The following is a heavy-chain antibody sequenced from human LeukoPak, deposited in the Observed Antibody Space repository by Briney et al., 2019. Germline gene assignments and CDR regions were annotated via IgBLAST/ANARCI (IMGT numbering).Heavy chain of an antibody. D-gene: IGHD2-21*02. Sequence: PSETLSLTCTVSGGSINNYCWSWIRQPPGKGLEWIGYIYYSGSTNYNPSLKSRVTISVDTSKKHFSLKLSSVTAADTAVYYCARHWAPCGGDCYAFDIWGQGTMVTVSS. V-gene: IGHV4-59*08. CDR3: ARHWAPCGGDCYAFDI. CDR2: IYYSGST. CDR1: GGSINNYC. J-gene: IGHJ3*02.